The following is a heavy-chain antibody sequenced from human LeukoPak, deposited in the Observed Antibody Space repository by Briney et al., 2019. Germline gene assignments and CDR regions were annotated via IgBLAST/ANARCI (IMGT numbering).Heavy chain of an antibody. J-gene: IGHJ4*02. V-gene: IGHV1-8*01. Sequence: GASVKVSCKASGYTFTSYDINWVRQATGQGLEWMGWMNPNSGNTGYAQKFQGRVTMTRNTSTSTAYMELSSLRSEDTAVYYCARGWLRLGELSTDFDYWGQGTLVTVSS. CDR2: MNPNSGNT. D-gene: IGHD3-16*02. CDR1: GYTFTSYD. CDR3: ARGWLRLGELSTDFDY.